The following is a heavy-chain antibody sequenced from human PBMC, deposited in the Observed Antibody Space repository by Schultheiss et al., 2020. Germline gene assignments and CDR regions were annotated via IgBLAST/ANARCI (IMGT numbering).Heavy chain of an antibody. CDR1: GGSFSGYY. J-gene: IGHJ4*02. Sequence: SETLSLTCAVYGGSFSGYYWSWIRQPPGKGLEWIGEINHSGSTNYNPSLKSRVTISVDTSKNQFSLKLSSVTAADTAVYYCARIHYYDSSGYYDYWGQGNLVTVSS. CDR2: INHSGST. D-gene: IGHD3-22*01. V-gene: IGHV4-34*01. CDR3: ARIHYYDSSGYYDY.